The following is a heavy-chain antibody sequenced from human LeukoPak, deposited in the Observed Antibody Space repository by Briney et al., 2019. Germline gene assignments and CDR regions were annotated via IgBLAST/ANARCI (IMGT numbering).Heavy chain of an antibody. D-gene: IGHD2-15*01. V-gene: IGHV4-59*12. CDR2: IYYSGST. Sequence: SETLSLTCTVSGGSISSYYWIWIRQPPGKGLEWIGYIYYSGSTNYNPSLKSRVTISVDTSKNQFSLKLSSVTAADTAVYYCARGGGSHGDWFDPWGQGTLVTVSS. J-gene: IGHJ5*02. CDR1: GGSISSYY. CDR3: ARGGGSHGDWFDP.